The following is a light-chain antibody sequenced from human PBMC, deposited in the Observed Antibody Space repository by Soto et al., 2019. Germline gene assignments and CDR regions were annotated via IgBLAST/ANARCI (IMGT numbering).Light chain of an antibody. CDR1: QSVSSSY. CDR2: GAS. CDR3: QHYRTS. J-gene: IGKJ4*01. V-gene: IGKV3-20*01. Sequence: EIVLTQSPGTLSLSPGERATLSCRASQSVSSSYLAWYQQKPGQAPRQLIYGASSSATCIPDRFSGSGSGTDFTLTITRLEPEDFAVYYCQHYRTSFGGGTRVEIK.